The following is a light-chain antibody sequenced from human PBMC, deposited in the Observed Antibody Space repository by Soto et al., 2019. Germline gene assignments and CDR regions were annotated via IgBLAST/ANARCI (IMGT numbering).Light chain of an antibody. J-gene: IGLJ1*01. CDR3: SSYTTSNTRQIV. CDR1: SSDVGGYNY. CDR2: DVS. V-gene: IGLV2-14*03. Sequence: QCALTQPASVSGSPGQSITISCTGTSSDVGGYNYVSWYQHHPGKAPKLMIFDVSNRPSGVSNRFPGSKSGNTASLTISGLQPEDEADYYCSSYTTSNTRQIVFGTGTKVTVL.